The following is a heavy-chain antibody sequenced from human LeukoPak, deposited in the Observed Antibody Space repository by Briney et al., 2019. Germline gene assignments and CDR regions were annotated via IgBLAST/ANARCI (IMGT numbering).Heavy chain of an antibody. V-gene: IGHV4-34*01. CDR1: GGSFSGYY. D-gene: IGHD3-22*01. J-gene: IGHJ4*02. Sequence: SETLSLTCAVYGGSFSGYYWSWIRQPPGKGLEWIGEINHSGSTNHNPSLKGRVTISVDTSKNQFSLKLSSVPAANTAVYYCARGPPLVRLGYYYEGYYFDYWGQGTLVTVSS. CDR3: ARGPPLVRLGYYYEGYYFDY. CDR2: INHSGST.